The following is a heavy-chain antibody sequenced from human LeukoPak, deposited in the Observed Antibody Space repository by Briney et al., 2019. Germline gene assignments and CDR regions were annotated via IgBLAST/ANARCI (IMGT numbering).Heavy chain of an antibody. CDR2: ISSSSSYI. V-gene: IGHV3-21*01. D-gene: IGHD3-9*01. CDR1: GFTFSSYS. Sequence: PGGSLRLSCAASGFTFSSYSMNWVRQAPGKGLEWVSSISSSSSYIYYADSVKGRFTISRDNAKNTLYLQVNSLRAEDTAVYYCATLRYFDWSDYWGQGTLVTVSS. CDR3: ATLRYFDWSDY. J-gene: IGHJ4*02.